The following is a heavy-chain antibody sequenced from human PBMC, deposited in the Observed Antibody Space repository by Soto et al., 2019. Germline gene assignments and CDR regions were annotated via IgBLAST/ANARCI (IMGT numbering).Heavy chain of an antibody. CDR1: GYSFTSYW. CDR2: IYPGDSDT. D-gene: IGHD6-13*01. CDR3: ARQPTGDSSSWYHRRPSDGIDV. Sequence: PGESLKISCNGSGYSFTSYWIGWVRQMPGKGLEWMGIIYPGDSDTRYSPSFQGQVTISADKSISTAYLQCSSHKTWETAMYYYARQPTGDSSSWYHRRPSDGIDVWVQGSTVTVS. V-gene: IGHV5-51*01. J-gene: IGHJ6*02.